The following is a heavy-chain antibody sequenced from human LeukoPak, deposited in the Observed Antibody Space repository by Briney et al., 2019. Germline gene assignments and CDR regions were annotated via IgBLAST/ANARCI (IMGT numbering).Heavy chain of an antibody. CDR2: ISAYNGNT. V-gene: IGHV1-18*04. D-gene: IGHD2-15*01. CDR3: ARDTQLGYCSGGSCFPYYYYGMDV. J-gene: IGHJ6*04. CDR1: GYTFTSYG. Sequence: ASVKVSCKASGYTFTSYGISWVRQAPGQGLEWMGWISAYNGNTNYAQKLQGRVTMTTDTSTSTAYMELRSLRSDDTDVYYCARDTQLGYCSGGSCFPYYYYGMDVWGKGTTVTVSS.